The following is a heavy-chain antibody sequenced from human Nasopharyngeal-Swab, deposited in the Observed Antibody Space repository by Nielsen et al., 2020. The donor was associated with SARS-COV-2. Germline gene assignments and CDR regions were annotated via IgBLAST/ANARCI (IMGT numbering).Heavy chain of an antibody. V-gene: IGHV4-34*01. CDR2: INHSGST. D-gene: IGHD3-22*01. Sequence: SETLSLTCVVYGGSFSVYYWSWIRQSPGKGLEWIGEINHSGSTNYNPSLKSRVTISIDTSKNQFSLKLSSVTAADTAVYYCARADSSGYYETIDYWGQGTLVTVSS. CDR3: ARADSSGYYETIDY. J-gene: IGHJ4*02. CDR1: GGSFSVYY.